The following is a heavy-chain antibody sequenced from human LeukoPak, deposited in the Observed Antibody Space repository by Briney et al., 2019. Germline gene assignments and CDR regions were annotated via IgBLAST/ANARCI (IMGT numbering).Heavy chain of an antibody. CDR2: IYYSGST. D-gene: IGHD2-2*01. V-gene: IGHV4-59*01. CDR1: GGSISSYY. Sequence: SETLSLTCTVSGGSISSYYWSWVRQPPGKGLEWLGYIYYSGSTNYNPSRKSRVTISEDTSKNQFSLKLSSVTAADTAVYYCAREEVVPAAIKGYYYYMDVWGKGTTVTVSS. J-gene: IGHJ6*03. CDR3: AREEVVPAAIKGYYYYMDV.